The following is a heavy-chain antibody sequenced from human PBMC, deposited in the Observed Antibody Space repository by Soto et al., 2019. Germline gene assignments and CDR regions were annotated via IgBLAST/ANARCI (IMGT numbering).Heavy chain of an antibody. CDR3: AGRGVGAIKGFDY. CDR1: GGSISSSNYY. J-gene: IGHJ4*02. V-gene: IGHV4-39*01. Sequence: QLQLQESGPGLVKPSETLSLTCTVSGGSISSSNYYWGWIRQAPGKGLEWIGNTHYSGSTYYNPSLKSRVTVSVGTSTNQFSLKLRSVTAADTAVYYCAGRGVGAIKGFDYWGQGTLVTVSS. D-gene: IGHD1-26*01. CDR2: THYSGST.